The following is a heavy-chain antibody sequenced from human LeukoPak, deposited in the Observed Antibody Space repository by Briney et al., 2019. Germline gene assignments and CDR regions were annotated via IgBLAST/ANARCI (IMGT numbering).Heavy chain of an antibody. V-gene: IGHV3-48*04. J-gene: IGHJ4*02. CDR3: ARDFPGYCSSTSCLPQNANY. Sequence: GGSLRLSCAASGFTFSSYSMNWVRQAPGKGLEWVSYIGSSSSTIYYADSVKGRFTISRDNAKNSLYLQMNSLRAEDTAVYYCARDFPGYCSSTSCLPQNANYWGQGTLVTVSS. CDR1: GFTFSSYS. D-gene: IGHD2-2*01. CDR2: IGSSSSTI.